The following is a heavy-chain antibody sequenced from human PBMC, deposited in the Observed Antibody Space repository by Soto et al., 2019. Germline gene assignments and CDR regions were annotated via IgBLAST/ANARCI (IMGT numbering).Heavy chain of an antibody. V-gene: IGHV1-2*04. D-gene: IGHD2-15*01. CDR3: ARDSPLGYCSGGSCYSLAFDY. CDR2: INPNSGGT. CDR1: GYTFTGYY. J-gene: IGHJ4*02. Sequence: QVQLVQSGAEVKKPGASVKVSCKASGYTFTGYYMHWVRKAPGQGLEWMGWINPNSGGTNYAQKFQGWVTMTRDTSMSTAYMELSRLRSDGTAVYYCARDSPLGYCSGGSCYSLAFDYWGQGTLVTVSS.